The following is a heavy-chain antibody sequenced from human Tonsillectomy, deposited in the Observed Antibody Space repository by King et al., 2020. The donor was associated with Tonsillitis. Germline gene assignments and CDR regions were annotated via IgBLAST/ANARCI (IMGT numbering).Heavy chain of an antibody. CDR1: GFTFSSYA. D-gene: IGHD3-3*01. V-gene: IGHV3-30*04. CDR3: ARPQTGFWSGYYFDY. J-gene: IGHJ4*02. Sequence: QVQLVESGGGVVQPGRSLRLSCAASGFTFSSYAMHWVRQAPGRGLEWVAVISSDGSNKYYADSVKGRFTISRDNSKNTLYLQMNSLRAEDTAVYYCARPQTGFWSGYYFDYWGQGTLVTVSS. CDR2: ISSDGSNK.